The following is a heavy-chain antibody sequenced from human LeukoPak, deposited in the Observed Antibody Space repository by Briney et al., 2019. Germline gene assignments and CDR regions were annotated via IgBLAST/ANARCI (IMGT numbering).Heavy chain of an antibody. CDR1: GFTFSSYG. Sequence: PGRSLRLSCAASGFTFSSYGMHWVRQAPGKELEWVAVIWYDGSNKYYADSVKGRFTISSDNSKNTLYLQMNSLRAEDTAVYYCARETYYYDSSGYFDAFDIWGQGTMVTVSS. CDR3: ARETYYYDSSGYFDAFDI. V-gene: IGHV3-33*01. J-gene: IGHJ3*02. D-gene: IGHD3-22*01. CDR2: IWYDGSNK.